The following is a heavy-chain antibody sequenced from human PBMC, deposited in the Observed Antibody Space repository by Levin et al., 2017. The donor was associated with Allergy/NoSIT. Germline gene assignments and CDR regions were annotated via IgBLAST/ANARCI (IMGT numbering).Heavy chain of an antibody. CDR1: GFTFSSYG. J-gene: IGHJ4*02. V-gene: IGHV3-33*01. CDR2: IWFDGDNK. Sequence: GESLKISCAASGFTFSSYGMHWVRQAPGKGLEWVAVIWFDGDNKYYADSVKGRFTISRDNSKNTLYLQMNSLRAEDTAVYYCARDSSRGYAGFDYWGQGTLVTVSS. CDR3: ARDSSRGYAGFDY. D-gene: IGHD3-22*01.